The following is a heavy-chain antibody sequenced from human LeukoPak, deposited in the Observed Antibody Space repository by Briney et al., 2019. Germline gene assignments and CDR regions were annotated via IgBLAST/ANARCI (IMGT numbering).Heavy chain of an antibody. CDR1: GFTFSSYG. Sequence: PGGSLRLSCAASGFTFSSYGMHWVRQAPGKGLEWVAVISYDGSNKYYADSVKGRFTISRDNSKNTLYLQMNSLRAEGTAVYYCAKVLYDFWSGSIDYWGQGTLVTVSS. J-gene: IGHJ4*02. CDR3: AKVLYDFWSGSIDY. V-gene: IGHV3-30*18. CDR2: ISYDGSNK. D-gene: IGHD3-3*01.